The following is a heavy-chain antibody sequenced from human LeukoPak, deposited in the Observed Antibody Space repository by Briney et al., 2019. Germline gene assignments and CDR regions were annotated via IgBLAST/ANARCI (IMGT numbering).Heavy chain of an antibody. V-gene: IGHV3-23*01. Sequence: PGGSLRLSCAASGFTFSSYAMSWVRQAPGKGLEWVSAISGSGGSTYYADSVKGRFTISRDNSKNTLYLQMNSLRAEDTAVYYCAKDSYFKYSSDWYHDYWGQGTLVTVSS. CDR3: AKDSYFKYSSDWYHDY. CDR2: ISGSGGST. CDR1: GFTFSSYA. J-gene: IGHJ4*02. D-gene: IGHD6-19*01.